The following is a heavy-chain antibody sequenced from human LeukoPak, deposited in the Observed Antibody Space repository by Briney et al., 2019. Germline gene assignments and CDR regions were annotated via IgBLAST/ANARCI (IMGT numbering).Heavy chain of an antibody. CDR3: ARTKSQSGSYRYYFDS. V-gene: IGHV4-61*08. J-gene: IGHJ4*02. D-gene: IGHD1-26*01. Sequence: SETLSPTCAVSGGSVGSGGHFWSWIRRPPGKGLEWIGYIYSTGSTNYNPSLKSRITMSVDTSKNQFSLKLSSVIAADTAVYYCARTKSQSGSYRYYFDSWGQGTLVTVSS. CDR2: IYSTGST. CDR1: GGSVGSGGHF.